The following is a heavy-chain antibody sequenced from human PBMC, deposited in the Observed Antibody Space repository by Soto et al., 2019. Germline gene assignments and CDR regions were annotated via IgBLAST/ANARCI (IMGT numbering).Heavy chain of an antibody. V-gene: IGHV1-8*01. CDR2: MNPNSGNT. D-gene: IGHD6-13*01. J-gene: IGHJ6*02. CDR1: GYTFTSYD. Sequence: SVKVSCKASGYTFTSYDINWVRQATGQGLEWMGWMNPNSGNTGYAQKFQGRVTMTRNTSISTAYMELSSLRSEDTAVYYCARGTATAAVYYYYYGMDVWGQGTTVTVSS. CDR3: ARGTATAAVYYYYYGMDV.